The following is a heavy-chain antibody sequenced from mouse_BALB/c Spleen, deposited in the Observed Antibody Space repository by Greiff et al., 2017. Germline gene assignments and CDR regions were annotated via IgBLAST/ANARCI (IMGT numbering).Heavy chain of an antibody. CDR2: IDTSDSYT. J-gene: IGHJ3*01. CDR3: ARSGDYGEGFAY. CDR1: GYTFTDYW. D-gene: IGHD1-1*01. Sequence: QVQLQQPGAELVMPGASVKMSCKASGYTFTDYWMHWVKQRPGQGLEWIGAIDTSDSYTSYNQKFKGKATLTVDESSSTAYMQLSSLTSEDSAVYYCARSGDYGEGFAYWGQGTLVTVSA. V-gene: IGHV1-69*01.